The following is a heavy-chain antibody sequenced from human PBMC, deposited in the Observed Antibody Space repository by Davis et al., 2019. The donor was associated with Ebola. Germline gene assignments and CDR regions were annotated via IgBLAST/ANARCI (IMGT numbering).Heavy chain of an antibody. Sequence: SETLSLTCAVYGGSFSGYYWSWIRQPPGKGLEWIGYIYYSGRTYYNPSLKSRVTISVDTSKNQFSLKLSSVTAADTAVYYCARHSWCDTLFGVVIGSPVAWGQGTLVTVSS. D-gene: IGHD3-3*01. CDR3: ARHSWCDTLFGVVIGSPVA. CDR2: IYYSGRT. CDR1: GGSFSGYY. J-gene: IGHJ4*02. V-gene: IGHV4-59*08.